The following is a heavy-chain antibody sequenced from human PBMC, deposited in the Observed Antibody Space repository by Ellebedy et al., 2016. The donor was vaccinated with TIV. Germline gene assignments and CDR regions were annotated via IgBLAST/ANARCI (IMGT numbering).Heavy chain of an antibody. J-gene: IGHJ4*02. CDR3: VREHCTAANCYGWDYFDY. CDR2: ISTGGVT. D-gene: IGHD2-2*01. CDR1: GFTFSNFD. Sequence: PGGSLRLSCAVSGFTFSNFDFHWVRQDTGKGLEWVSGISTGGVTDYPDSLKGRFTISRENDKNSLYLQMNSLRAEDTAVYYCVREHCTAANCYGWDYFDYWGQGILVTVSS. V-gene: IGHV3-13*01.